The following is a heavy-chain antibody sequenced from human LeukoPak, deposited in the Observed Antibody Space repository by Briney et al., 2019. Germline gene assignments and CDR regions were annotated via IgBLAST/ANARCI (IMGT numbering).Heavy chain of an antibody. V-gene: IGHV3-23*01. CDR3: AKEIYCSGGSCYSDAFDI. CDR1: GFTFSTYV. CDR2: ISGSGGST. Sequence: GGSLRLSCAVSGFTFSTYVMTWVRQAPGKGLEWVSAISGSGGSTYYADSVKGRFTISRDNSKNTLYLQMNSLRAEDTAVYYCAKEIYCSGGSCYSDAFDIWGQGTMVTVSS. J-gene: IGHJ3*02. D-gene: IGHD2-15*01.